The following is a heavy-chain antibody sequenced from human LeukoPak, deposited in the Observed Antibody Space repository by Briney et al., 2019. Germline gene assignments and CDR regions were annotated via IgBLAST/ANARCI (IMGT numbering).Heavy chain of an antibody. CDR2: INANSGGT. J-gene: IGHJ4*02. Sequence: ASVKVSCKASGYTFTGYYMHWVRQAPGQGLEWMGWINANSGGTNYAQKFQGRVTMTRDTSISTVYMGLSRLRSEDTAVYYCERVGGKRGYSRYILCYWGQGTLVTVSS. CDR1: GYTFTGYY. V-gene: IGHV1-2*02. D-gene: IGHD5-12*01. CDR3: ERVGGKRGYSRYILCY.